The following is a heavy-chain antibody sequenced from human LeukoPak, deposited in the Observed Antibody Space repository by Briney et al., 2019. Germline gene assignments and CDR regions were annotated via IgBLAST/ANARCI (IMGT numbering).Heavy chain of an antibody. J-gene: IGHJ3*02. V-gene: IGHV3-53*01. CDR1: GFIVSSNY. CDR2: IYSGGRT. CDR3: ARGLGRELDGAFDI. Sequence: GGSLRLSFAASGFIVSSNYMSWVRQAPGKGLEWVSVIYSGGRTYYADSVKGRFTISRDNSRNTLYLQMNSLRAEDTAVYYCARGLGRELDGAFDIWGQGTMVAVSS. D-gene: IGHD3-10*01.